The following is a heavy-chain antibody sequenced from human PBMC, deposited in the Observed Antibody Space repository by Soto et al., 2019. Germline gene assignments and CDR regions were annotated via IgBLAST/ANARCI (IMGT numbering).Heavy chain of an antibody. V-gene: IGHV3-30-3*01. J-gene: IGHJ4*02. D-gene: IGHD3-3*01. Sequence: QVQLVESGGGVVQPGRSLRLSCAASGFTFSSYAMHWVRQAPGKGLEWVAVISYDGSNKYYADSVKGRFTISRDNSKNTLYLQMSSLRAEDTAVYYCASGLAGPLEGYWGQGTLVTVSS. CDR1: GFTFSSYA. CDR3: ASGLAGPLEGY. CDR2: ISYDGSNK.